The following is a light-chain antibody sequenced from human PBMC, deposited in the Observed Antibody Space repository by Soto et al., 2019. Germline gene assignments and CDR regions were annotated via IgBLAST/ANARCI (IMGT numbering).Light chain of an antibody. CDR2: WAS. Sequence: DIVMTQSPDSLAVSLGERVTINCKSSQSVLYSSNNKNYLAWYQQKPGQPPKLLIYWASTRESGVPDRFSGSGSGTDFTLTISSLQAEDVAVYYCQQYYSTPPTFGQGTQVDIK. V-gene: IGKV4-1*01. CDR3: QQYYSTPPT. J-gene: IGKJ1*01. CDR1: QSVLYSSNNKNY.